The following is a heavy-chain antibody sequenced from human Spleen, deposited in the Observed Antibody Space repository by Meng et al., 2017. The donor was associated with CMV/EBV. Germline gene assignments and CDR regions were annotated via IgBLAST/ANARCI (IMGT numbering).Heavy chain of an antibody. CDR2: ICYTGNT. CDR3: ARDVYGGNSGLADY. V-gene: IGHV4-39*07. J-gene: IGHJ4*02. D-gene: IGHD4-23*01. CDR1: GDSISSNTYC. Sequence: SETLSLTCAVSGDSISSNTYCWTWIRQPPGKGLEWIWTICYTGNTYYNPSLKSRVTISVDTSKNQFSLKLSSVTAADTAVYYCARDVYGGNSGLADYWGQGTLVTVSS.